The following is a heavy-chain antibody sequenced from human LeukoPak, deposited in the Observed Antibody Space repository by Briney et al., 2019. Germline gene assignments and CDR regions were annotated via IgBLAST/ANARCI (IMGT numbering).Heavy chain of an antibody. CDR1: GYTFTSYG. CDR3: ARVRDVVPTIDY. CDR2: INPSGGST. D-gene: IGHD5-12*01. Sequence: ASVKVSCKASGYTFTSYGISWVRQAPGQGLEWMGIINPSGGSTSYAQKFQGRVTMTRDTSTSTVYMELRSLRSDDTAVYYCARVRDVVPTIDYWGQGTLVTVSS. J-gene: IGHJ4*02. V-gene: IGHV1-46*01.